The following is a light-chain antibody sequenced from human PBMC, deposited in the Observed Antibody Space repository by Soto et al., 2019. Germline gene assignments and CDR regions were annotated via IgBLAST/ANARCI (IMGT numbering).Light chain of an antibody. CDR2: DAS. CDR3: QQHTNWPLT. CDR1: QSVSSF. Sequence: ETVLTQSPATLSLSPGEGATLSCRASQSVSSFLAWYQQKPGQAPRLLIYDASNRATGIPARFSGSGSGTDFTLTISSLEPEDFAVYYCQQHTNWPLTVGGGTKVEIK. J-gene: IGKJ4*01. V-gene: IGKV3-11*01.